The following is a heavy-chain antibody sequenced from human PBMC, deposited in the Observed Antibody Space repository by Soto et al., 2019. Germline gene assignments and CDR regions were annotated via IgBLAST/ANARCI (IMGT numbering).Heavy chain of an antibody. D-gene: IGHD5-18*01. J-gene: IGHJ6*03. Sequence: EVQLVESGGGLVQPGRSLRLSCAASGFTFDDYAMHWVRQAPGKGLEWVSGISWNSGSIGYADSVKGRFTISRDNDKNSLYLPMNSLRAEDTAVYYCAKGSLGNTAIYYYMDVWGKGTTVTVSS. V-gene: IGHV3-9*01. CDR2: ISWNSGSI. CDR3: AKGSLGNTAIYYYMDV. CDR1: GFTFDDYA.